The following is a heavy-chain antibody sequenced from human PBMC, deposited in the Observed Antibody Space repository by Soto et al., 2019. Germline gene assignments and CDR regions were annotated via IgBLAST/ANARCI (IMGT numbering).Heavy chain of an antibody. V-gene: IGHV1-69*13. Sequence: SVKVSCKASGGTFSSYAISWVRQAPGQGLEWMGGIIPIFGTANYAQKFQGRVTITADESTSTAYMELSSLRSEDTAVYYCARGLSNYAHYYYYGMDVWGQGTTATVSS. CDR2: IIPIFGTA. D-gene: IGHD4-4*01. CDR1: GGTFSSYA. CDR3: ARGLSNYAHYYYYGMDV. J-gene: IGHJ6*02.